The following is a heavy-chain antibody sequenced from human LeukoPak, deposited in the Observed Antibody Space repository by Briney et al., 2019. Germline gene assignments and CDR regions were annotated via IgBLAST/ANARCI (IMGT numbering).Heavy chain of an antibody. CDR3: ARAPTVLVGYCSSSSCQADY. Sequence: PSQTLSLTCTVSNDSISSGSYYCSWIRQPAGKGLEWIGRIYTSGSTNYNPSLKSRVTISVDTSKNQFSLKLSSVTAADTAVYYCARAPTVLVGYCSSSSCQADYWGQGTLVTVSS. V-gene: IGHV4-61*02. D-gene: IGHD2-2*01. CDR1: NDSISSGSYY. CDR2: IYTSGST. J-gene: IGHJ4*02.